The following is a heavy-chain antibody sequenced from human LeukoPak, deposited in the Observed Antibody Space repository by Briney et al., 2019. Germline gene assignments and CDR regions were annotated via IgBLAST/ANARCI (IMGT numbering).Heavy chain of an antibody. CDR3: ARDPRGINDYYYYGMDV. CDR1: GGTSSSYA. Sequence: ATVKVSCKASGGTSSSYAISWVRQAPGQGLEWMGGIIPIFGTANYAQKFQGRVTITADESTSTAYMELSSLRSEVTAVYYCARDPRGINDYYYYGMDVWGQGTTVTVSS. J-gene: IGHJ6*02. V-gene: IGHV1-69*01. CDR2: IIPIFGTA. D-gene: IGHD2-15*01.